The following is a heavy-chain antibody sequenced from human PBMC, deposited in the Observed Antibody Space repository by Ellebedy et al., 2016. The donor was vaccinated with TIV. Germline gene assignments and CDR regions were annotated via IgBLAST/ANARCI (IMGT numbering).Heavy chain of an antibody. CDR3: ARRLTEYDINMYYFDH. Sequence: GGSLRLXXKVSGYRFTSYWIGWVRQMPGKGLEWMGIIYPGDSDTRYSPSFQGQVTISADNSFSSTYLQWSRLKASDTGMYYCARRLTEYDINMYYFDHWGQGTLVTVSS. J-gene: IGHJ4*02. D-gene: IGHD3-22*01. CDR2: IYPGDSDT. CDR1: GYRFTSYW. V-gene: IGHV5-51*01.